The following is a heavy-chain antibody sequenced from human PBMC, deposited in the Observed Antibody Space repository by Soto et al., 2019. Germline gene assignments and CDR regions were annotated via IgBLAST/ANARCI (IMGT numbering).Heavy chain of an antibody. D-gene: IGHD3-16*01. Sequence: QVQLVESGGGVAQPGTSLRLSCIASGFSFSNFGLHWVRQGPGKGLEWVAVISFDGNIKKYADSVKGRFTITRDSPKNTLCLQMTSLKAEDTAIYYCAKRARFGGVMTFPAADVTLWGQGTVVIVSA. J-gene: IGHJ1*01. CDR1: GFSFSNFG. V-gene: IGHV3-30*18. CDR2: ISFDGNIK. CDR3: AKRARFGGVMTFPAADVTL.